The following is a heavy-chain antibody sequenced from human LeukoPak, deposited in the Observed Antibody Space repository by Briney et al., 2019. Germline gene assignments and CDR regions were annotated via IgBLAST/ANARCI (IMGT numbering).Heavy chain of an antibody. CDR2: IPYDGSNK. CDR1: GFTFSSYA. D-gene: IGHD6-19*01. Sequence: GGSLRLSCAASGFTFSSYAMHWVRQAPGKGLEWVAVIPYDGSNKYYADSVKGRFTISRDNAKNSLYLQMNSLRAEDTAVYYCARGRYSSGKYYFDYWGQGTLVTVSS. J-gene: IGHJ4*02. CDR3: ARGRYSSGKYYFDY. V-gene: IGHV3-30-3*01.